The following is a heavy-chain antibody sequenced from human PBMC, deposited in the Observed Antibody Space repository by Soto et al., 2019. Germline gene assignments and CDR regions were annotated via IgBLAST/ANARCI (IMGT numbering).Heavy chain of an antibody. V-gene: IGHV4-30-4*08. Sequence: TSETLSLTCSVSGGSIRRSDSYWPWVRQGPGKGLEWIAYISDSGRTDYNPSLKSRATISIDTSKNVFFLNLSSVTAADTAVYFCARPLITSGPLEHYFDYWGPGSLVTVS. CDR2: ISDSGRT. D-gene: IGHD3-16*01. CDR3: ARPLITSGPLEHYFDY. J-gene: IGHJ4*02. CDR1: GGSIRRSDSY.